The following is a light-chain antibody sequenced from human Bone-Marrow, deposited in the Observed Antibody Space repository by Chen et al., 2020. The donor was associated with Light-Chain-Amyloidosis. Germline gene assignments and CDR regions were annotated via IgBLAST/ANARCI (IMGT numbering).Light chain of an antibody. J-gene: IGLJ1*01. V-gene: IGLV3-25*03. CDR1: ELSDQY. CDR2: KDS. Sequence: YELTQPPSVSVSPGPTARIPCSGDELSDQYVYWYQQKAGQAPVLVIYKDSERPSGISERFFGSSSGTTVTLIISPVQPEDEADYYCQTADSRGTYVFGSGT. CDR3: QTADSRGTYV.